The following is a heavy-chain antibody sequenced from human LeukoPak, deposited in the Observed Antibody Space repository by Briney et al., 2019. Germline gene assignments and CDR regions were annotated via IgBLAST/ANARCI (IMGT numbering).Heavy chain of an antibody. J-gene: IGHJ4*02. V-gene: IGHV3-48*02. CDR2: ISRSSSSI. CDR3: ARDYGDHGEYFDC. D-gene: IGHD4-17*01. CDR1: GFTFRNYA. Sequence: GGSLRLSCAASGFTFRNYAMNWVRQAPGKGLEWVSYISRSSSSIYYADSVKGRFTISRDNAKNSVYLQMNSLSDEDTAVYRCARDYGDHGEYFDCWGQGTLVTVSS.